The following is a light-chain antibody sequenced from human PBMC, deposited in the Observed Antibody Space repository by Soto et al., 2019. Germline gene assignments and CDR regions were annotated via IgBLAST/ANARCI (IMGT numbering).Light chain of an antibody. CDR3: QQLNSYPSYT. CDR2: AAS. CDR1: QGISSY. J-gene: IGKJ2*01. Sequence: DIQLTLSPSFLSASVGDRVTITCRASQGISSYLAWYQQKPGKAPKLLIYAASTLQSGVPSRFSGSGSGTEFTLTISSLQPEDFATYYCQQLNSYPSYTFGQGTKLEIK. V-gene: IGKV1-9*01.